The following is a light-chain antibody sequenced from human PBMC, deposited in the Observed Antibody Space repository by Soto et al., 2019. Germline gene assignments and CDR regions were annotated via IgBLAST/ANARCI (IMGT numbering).Light chain of an antibody. V-gene: IGKV1-5*01. CDR3: QQHHNYPRT. CDR1: QSISTW. J-gene: IGKJ1*01. Sequence: DIQMTQSPSTLSASVGDTVTITCRASQSISTWSAWYQQKPGKAPELVIYDATKLHRGVPSRFSGSGSGTEFTLTISSLQPDDFATYYCQQHHNYPRTLGQGTKVEIK. CDR2: DAT.